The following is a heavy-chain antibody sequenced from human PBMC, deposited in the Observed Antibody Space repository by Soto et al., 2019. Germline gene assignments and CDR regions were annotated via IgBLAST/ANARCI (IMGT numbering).Heavy chain of an antibody. CDR1: GDTFNRYA. D-gene: IGHD3-3*01. CDR2: INPIFGTA. V-gene: IGHV1-69*13. Sequence: QVQLEQSGAEVKTLGSSVKVSCKASGDTFNRYAISWVRQAPGQGLEWMGGINPIFGTANYAPQFQDRVAISADESTTTAYMELTSLKSEDTAVYFCARGARFLEWLSFDHWGQGTLVTVSS. J-gene: IGHJ4*02. CDR3: ARGARFLEWLSFDH.